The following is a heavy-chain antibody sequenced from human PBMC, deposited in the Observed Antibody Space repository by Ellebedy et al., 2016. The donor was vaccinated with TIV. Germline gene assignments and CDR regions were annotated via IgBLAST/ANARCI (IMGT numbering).Heavy chain of an antibody. Sequence: AASVKVSCKASGGTFSSFAIHWVRQAPGQGLEWMGGLIPVFGTTNFAQRFQGRLTITADESPSTAHMELTSLRSEDTAVYYCVRVAAHDYDVFFYGMDVWGQGTTVTVS. J-gene: IGHJ6*02. CDR1: GGTFSSFA. V-gene: IGHV1-69*13. CDR2: LIPVFGTT. CDR3: VRVAAHDYDVFFYGMDV. D-gene: IGHD3-9*01.